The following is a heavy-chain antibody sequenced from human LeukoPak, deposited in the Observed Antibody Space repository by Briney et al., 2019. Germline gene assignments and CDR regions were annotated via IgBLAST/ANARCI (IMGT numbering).Heavy chain of an antibody. D-gene: IGHD6-13*01. CDR3: ARRDSSSWSPIDAFDI. J-gene: IGHJ3*02. Sequence: SETLSLTCAVYGGSFSGYYWSWIRQPPGKGLEWIGEINHSGSTNYNPSLKSRVTISVDTSKNQFSLKLSSVTAADTAVYYCARRDSSSWSPIDAFDIWGQGTMVTVSS. V-gene: IGHV4-34*01. CDR2: INHSGST. CDR1: GGSFSGYY.